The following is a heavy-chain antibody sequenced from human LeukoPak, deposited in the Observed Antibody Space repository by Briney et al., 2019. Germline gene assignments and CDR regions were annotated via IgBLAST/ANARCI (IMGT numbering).Heavy chain of an antibody. J-gene: IGHJ4*02. V-gene: IGHV4-39*07. Sequence: PSETLSLTCTVSGGSISSSSYYWGWIRQPPGKGLEWIGSTYYSGSSYYNPSLKSRVTISVDTSKNQFSLKLSSVTAADTAVYYCARAHQTGYFDWLGLYYWGQGTLVTVSS. CDR3: ARAHQTGYFDWLGLYY. CDR1: GGSISSSSYY. CDR2: TYYSGSS. D-gene: IGHD3-9*01.